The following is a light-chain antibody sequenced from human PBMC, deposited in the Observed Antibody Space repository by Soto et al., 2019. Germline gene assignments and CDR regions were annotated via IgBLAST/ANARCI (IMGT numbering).Light chain of an antibody. CDR3: QVWDSRSDHVV. V-gene: IGLV3-21*04. CDR2: NDI. CDR1: NIGSKS. Sequence: SYELTQPPSVSVAPGKTARITCGGDNIGSKSVHWYQQKPGQAPVLVIYNDIDRPSGIPERFSGSNSGNTATLTISRVEAGDEADYYCQVWDSRSDHVVFGGGTKLTVL. J-gene: IGLJ2*01.